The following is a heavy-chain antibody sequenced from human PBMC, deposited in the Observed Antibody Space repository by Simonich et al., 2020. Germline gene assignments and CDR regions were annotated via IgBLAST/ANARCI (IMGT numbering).Heavy chain of an antibody. CDR1: GGSFSGYY. Sequence: QVQLQQWGAGLLKPSETLSLTCAVYGGSFSGYYWSWIRQPPGKGLEWIGEINHSGSTNDNPSHKSRVTISVDTSKNQFSLKLSSVTAADTAVYYCARGLRVAAAGTAFQHWGQGTLVTVSS. V-gene: IGHV4-34*01. D-gene: IGHD6-13*01. CDR2: INHSGST. J-gene: IGHJ1*01. CDR3: ARGLRVAAAGTAFQH.